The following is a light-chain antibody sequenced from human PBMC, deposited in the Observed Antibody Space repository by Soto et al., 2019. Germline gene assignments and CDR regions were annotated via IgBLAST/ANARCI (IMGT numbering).Light chain of an antibody. CDR3: QQSDSTPYS. CDR2: AAS. CDR1: QSISSS. J-gene: IGKJ2*01. V-gene: IGKV1-39*01. Sequence: DIQMTQSPPSLSASVGDRVTITCRASQSISSSLNWYQHKPEKAPKVLIYAASSLQSGVPSRFSGSGSGTDFTLTISSLQPEDFATYYCQQSDSTPYSFGQGTKLEIK.